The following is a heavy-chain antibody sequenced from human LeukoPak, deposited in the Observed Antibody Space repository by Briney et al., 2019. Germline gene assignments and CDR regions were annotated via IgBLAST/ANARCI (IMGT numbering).Heavy chain of an antibody. V-gene: IGHV1-2*02. J-gene: IGHJ4*02. CDR1: GGTFSSYA. Sequence: GASVKVSCKASGGTFSSYAISWVRQAPGQGLEWMGWINPNSGGTNYAQKFQGRVTMTRDTSISTAYMELSRLRSDDTAVYYCARRGARAIPAAHFDYWGQGTLVTVSS. D-gene: IGHD2-2*01. CDR3: ARRGARAIPAAHFDY. CDR2: INPNSGGT.